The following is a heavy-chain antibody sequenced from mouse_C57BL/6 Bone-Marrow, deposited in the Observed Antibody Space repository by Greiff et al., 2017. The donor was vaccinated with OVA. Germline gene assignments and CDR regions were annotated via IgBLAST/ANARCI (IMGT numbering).Heavy chain of an antibody. V-gene: IGHV14-4*01. D-gene: IGHD1-1*01. J-gene: IGHJ2*01. CDR1: GFNIKDDY. CDR2: IDPENGDT. Sequence: VQLQQSGAELVRPGASVKLSCPASGFNIKDDYMHWVKQRPEQGLEWIGWIDPENGDTEYASKFQGKATITADTSSNTAYLQLSSLTSEDTAVYYCTTPIYYYGSSLDYWGQGTTLTVSS. CDR3: TTPIYYYGSSLDY.